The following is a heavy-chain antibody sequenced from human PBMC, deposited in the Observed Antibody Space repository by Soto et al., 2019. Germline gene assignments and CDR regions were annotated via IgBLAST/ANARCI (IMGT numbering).Heavy chain of an antibody. CDR3: SKSQGPVASVTRYTAPYSSFNFGR. V-gene: IGHV3-23*01. CDR1: GISFSSYA. J-gene: IGHJ4*02. CDR2: VGGGGGTT. D-gene: IGHD5-18*01. Sequence: GGSLRLSCTASGISFSSYAMSWVRQAKGGGLDRVSFVGGGGGTTFSADSVTGRFTISRDNSKNTVYMQMSSLRPEDTAIYNCSKSQGPVASVTRYTAPYSSFNFGRWGQGTQVTVSS.